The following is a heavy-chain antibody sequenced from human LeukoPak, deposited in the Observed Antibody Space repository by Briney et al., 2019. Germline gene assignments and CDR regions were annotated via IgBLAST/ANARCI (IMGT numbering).Heavy chain of an antibody. Sequence: GGSLRLSCAASGFTFSSYWMHWVRQAPGKGLVWVSRIYIDGSTTNYADSVKGRFTISRDNAKNTLYLQMNSLRVEDTGVYYCARGEYAFDYWGQGTLATVPS. D-gene: IGHD3-10*01. CDR1: GFTFSSYW. CDR3: ARGEYAFDY. J-gene: IGHJ4*02. V-gene: IGHV3-74*01. CDR2: IYIDGSTT.